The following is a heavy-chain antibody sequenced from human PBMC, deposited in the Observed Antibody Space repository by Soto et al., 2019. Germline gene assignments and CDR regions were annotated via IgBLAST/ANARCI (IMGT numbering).Heavy chain of an antibody. CDR3: ARESEDLTSNFDY. CDR2: ISSTTNYI. CDR1: GFTFTRYS. Sequence: PGGSLRLSCAASGFTFTRYSMNWVCQAPGKGLEWVSSISSTTNYIYYGDSMKGRFTISRDNAKNSLYLEMNSLRAEDTAVYCCARESEDLTSNFDYWGQGTLVTVSS. V-gene: IGHV3-21*06. J-gene: IGHJ4*02.